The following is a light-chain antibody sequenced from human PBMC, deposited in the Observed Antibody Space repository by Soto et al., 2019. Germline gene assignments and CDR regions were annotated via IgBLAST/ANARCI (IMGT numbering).Light chain of an antibody. CDR3: HQRQSWPRT. CDR2: QTS. CDR1: QHINTR. V-gene: IGKV3-11*01. J-gene: IGKJ1*01. Sequence: EIVFTQSPATLSSFPGDRVTLCCRASQHINTRLAWYQHRPGQAPRLLIYQTSIRAAGIPARFSASGSGTDFTLTISDVQPEDFALYYCHQRQSWPRTFGQGTKVDIK.